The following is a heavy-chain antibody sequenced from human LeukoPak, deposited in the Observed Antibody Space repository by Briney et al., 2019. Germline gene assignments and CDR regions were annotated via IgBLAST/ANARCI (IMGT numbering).Heavy chain of an antibody. CDR3: AKLSSNYDFLSGYYGGY. D-gene: IGHD3-3*01. V-gene: IGHV3-30*02. CDR1: GFTFSSYG. Sequence: GGSLRLSCAASGFTFSSYGMHWVRQAPGKGLEWVAFIRYDGSNKYYADSVKGRFTISRDNSKNTLYLQMNSLRAEDTAVYYCAKLSSNYDFLSGYYGGYWGQGTLVTVSS. J-gene: IGHJ4*02. CDR2: IRYDGSNK.